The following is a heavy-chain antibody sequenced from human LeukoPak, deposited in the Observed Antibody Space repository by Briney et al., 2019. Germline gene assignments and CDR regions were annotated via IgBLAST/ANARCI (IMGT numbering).Heavy chain of an antibody. D-gene: IGHD6-13*01. J-gene: IGHJ4*02. CDR3: ARDRIAAADYYFDY. Sequence: NSGGSLRLSCAASGFTFSSYSMNWVRQAPGKGLEWVSSISSSSSYIYYADSVKGRFTISRDNAKNSLYLQMNSLRAEDTAVYYCARDRIAAADYYFDYWGQGTLVTVSS. V-gene: IGHV3-21*01. CDR2: ISSSSSYI. CDR1: GFTFSSYS.